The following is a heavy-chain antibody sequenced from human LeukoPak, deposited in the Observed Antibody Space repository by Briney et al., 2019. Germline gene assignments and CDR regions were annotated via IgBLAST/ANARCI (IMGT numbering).Heavy chain of an antibody. D-gene: IGHD5-12*01. CDR1: VYTFTSYY. CDR3: ARVGASSGYDYHYYGMDV. V-gene: IGHV1-46*01. CDR2: INPSGGST. J-gene: IGHJ6*04. Sequence: GASVKVSCTASVYTFTSYYMHWVRQAPGQGLEWMGIINPSGGSTSYAQKFQGRVTMTSDTSTSTVYMELRSLRSEDSAVYSCARVGASSGYDYHYYGMDVWGKGTTVTVSS.